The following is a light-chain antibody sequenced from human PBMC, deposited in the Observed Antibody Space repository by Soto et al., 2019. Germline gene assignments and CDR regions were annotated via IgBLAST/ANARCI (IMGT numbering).Light chain of an antibody. CDR1: QSISSW. CDR2: AAS. Sequence: IQMTQSPSTLSASVGDRVTITCRASQSISSWLAWYQQKPGKAPKLLIYAASTLQNGVASRFSGSGSGTEFTLTISSLQPEDFASYYCQQINTYPWTFGQGTKVDIK. V-gene: IGKV1-5*01. J-gene: IGKJ1*01. CDR3: QQINTYPWT.